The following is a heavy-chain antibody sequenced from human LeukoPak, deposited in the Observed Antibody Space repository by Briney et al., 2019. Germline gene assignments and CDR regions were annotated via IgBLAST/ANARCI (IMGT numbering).Heavy chain of an antibody. CDR2: IWFDGSNR. D-gene: IGHD2-15*01. CDR1: GFTFRNYG. V-gene: IGHV3-33*01. Sequence: GGSLRLSCEASGFTFRNYGMHWVRQAPGKGLDWVGVIWFDGSNRYYADSVKGRFTISRDNSKNTLYLQVNSVRAEDTAVYYCARDTSGYYDYWGQRALVTVSS. CDR3: ARDTSGYYDY. J-gene: IGHJ4*02.